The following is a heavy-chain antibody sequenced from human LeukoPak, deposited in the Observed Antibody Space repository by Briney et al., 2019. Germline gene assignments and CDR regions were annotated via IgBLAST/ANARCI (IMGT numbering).Heavy chain of an antibody. J-gene: IGHJ4*02. CDR2: IIPIFGTA. V-gene: IGHV1-69*13. CDR3: ARAERLDYGDYERFDY. D-gene: IGHD4-17*01. Sequence: ASVKVSCKASGGTFSSYAISWVRQAPGQGLEWMGGIIPIFGTANYAQKFQGRVTITADESTSTAYMELSSLRSEDTAVYYCARAERLDYGDYERFDYWGQGTLVTVSS. CDR1: GGTFSSYA.